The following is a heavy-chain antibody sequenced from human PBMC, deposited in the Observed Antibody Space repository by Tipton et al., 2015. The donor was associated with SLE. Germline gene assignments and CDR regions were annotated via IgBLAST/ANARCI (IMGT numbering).Heavy chain of an antibody. V-gene: IGHV4-34*01. CDR3: ASGGILWYFDL. D-gene: IGHD3-10*01. Sequence: TLSLTCAVYGGSFSGYCWTWIRQPPGKGLEWIGEINHSGSTNYNPPLKSRVTISVDTSRNQFSLKLSSVTAADTAVYYCASGGILWYFDLWGRGTLVTVSS. J-gene: IGHJ2*01. CDR2: INHSGST. CDR1: GGSFSGYC.